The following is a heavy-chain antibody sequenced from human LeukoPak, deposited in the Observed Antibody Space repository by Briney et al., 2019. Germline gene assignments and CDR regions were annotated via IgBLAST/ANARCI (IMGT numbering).Heavy chain of an antibody. CDR2: IKSDGSTT. D-gene: IGHD5-18*01. CDR3: ARVVDTHFDY. CDR1: GFTFSSYC. Sequence: GGPLRLSCAASGFTFSSYCMHWVRQAPGKGLVWVSRIKSDGSTTTYADSVKGRFTISRDNAMNTLYLQMNSLRAEDTAVYYCARVVDTHFDYWGQGTLVTVSS. V-gene: IGHV3-74*01. J-gene: IGHJ4*02.